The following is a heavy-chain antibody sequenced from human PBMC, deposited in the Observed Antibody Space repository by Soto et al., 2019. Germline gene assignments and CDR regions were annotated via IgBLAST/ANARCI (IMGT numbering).Heavy chain of an antibody. V-gene: IGHV1-69*12. D-gene: IGHD6-19*01. J-gene: IGHJ4*02. CDR3: ASDALGAVAGTNEY. CDR1: GGTFSSYA. CDR2: VIPIFGTA. Sequence: QVQLVQSGAEVKKPGSSVKVSCKASGGTFSSYAISWVRQAPGQGLEWMGGVIPIFGTAYYAQKFQGRVTITADESTSTDYMELSSLRSEDPAVYYCASDALGAVAGTNEYWGQGALVTVSS.